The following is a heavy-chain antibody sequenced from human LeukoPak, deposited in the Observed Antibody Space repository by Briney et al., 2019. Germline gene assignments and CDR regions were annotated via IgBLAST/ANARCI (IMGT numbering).Heavy chain of an antibody. CDR3: AKDVRVAAVRGVMDY. D-gene: IGHD3-10*01. Sequence: ASVKVSCKASGYTFTMYYIHWVRQAPGQGLEWMGMINPSDGATTYAQRFQGRVTMTRDMSTTTVYMDLRSLRSEDTAVYYCAKDVRVAAVRGVMDYWGQGTLVTVSS. CDR1: GYTFTMYY. CDR2: INPSDGAT. V-gene: IGHV1-46*01. J-gene: IGHJ4*02.